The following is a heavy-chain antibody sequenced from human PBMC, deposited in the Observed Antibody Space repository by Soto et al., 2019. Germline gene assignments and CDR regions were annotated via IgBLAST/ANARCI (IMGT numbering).Heavy chain of an antibody. J-gene: IGHJ4*02. Sequence: EVQLVESGGGLVKPGGSLRLSCAASGVTFTNYSLHWVRQAPGKGLAWVSSISSGSNYIYYADSVKGQFTISRDNAKNSLLLPMNSLRAENTAVYFCARDTYADSIDDQFDSWGQGTLVTVSS. CDR3: ARDTYADSIDDQFDS. D-gene: IGHD3-16*01. V-gene: IGHV3-21*01. CDR1: GVTFTNYS. CDR2: ISSGSNYI.